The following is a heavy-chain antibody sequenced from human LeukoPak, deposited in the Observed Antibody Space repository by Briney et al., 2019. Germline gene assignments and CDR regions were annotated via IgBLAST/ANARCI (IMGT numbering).Heavy chain of an antibody. CDR1: GFTFSSYG. V-gene: IGHV3-33*01. Sequence: GGSLRLSCAASGFTFSSYGMHWVRQAPGKGLEWVAVIWYDGSNKYYADSVKGRFTISRDNAKNTLFLQMNSLRVEDTAVYYCARGLPSQWVVDSVDYWGQGTLVTVSS. CDR3: ARGLPSQWVVDSVDY. J-gene: IGHJ4*02. CDR2: IWYDGSNK. D-gene: IGHD6-19*01.